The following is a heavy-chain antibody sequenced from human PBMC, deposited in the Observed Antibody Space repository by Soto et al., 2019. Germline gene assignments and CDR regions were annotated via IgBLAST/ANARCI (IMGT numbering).Heavy chain of an antibody. CDR3: ARDRSPGIAVAGIFGYFDY. D-gene: IGHD6-19*01. V-gene: IGHV1-2*04. CDR1: GYTFTGYY. Sequence: GASLKVSCKASGYTFTGYYMHWVRQAPGQGLEWMGWINPNSGGTNYAQKFQGWVTMTRDTSISTAYMELSRLRSDDTAVYYCARDRSPGIAVAGIFGYFDYWGQGTLVTVSS. CDR2: INPNSGGT. J-gene: IGHJ4*02.